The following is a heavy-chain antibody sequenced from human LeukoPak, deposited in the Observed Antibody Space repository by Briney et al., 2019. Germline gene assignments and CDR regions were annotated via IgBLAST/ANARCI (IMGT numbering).Heavy chain of an antibody. Sequence: PSETLSLTCTVSDDSVSSADYYWSWIRQPPGKGLEWIAYIFYSGSSYYNPSLKSRLTISIDTSKYQFSLKLNSVTAADTAVYYCARSGYGDLYFGSWGQGALVTVSS. CDR3: ARSGYGDLYFGS. J-gene: IGHJ4*02. CDR2: IFYSGSS. V-gene: IGHV4-30-4*01. CDR1: DDSVSSADYY. D-gene: IGHD4-17*01.